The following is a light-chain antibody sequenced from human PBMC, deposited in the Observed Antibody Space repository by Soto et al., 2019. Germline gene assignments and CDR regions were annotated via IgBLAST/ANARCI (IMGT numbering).Light chain of an antibody. J-gene: IGKJ3*01. CDR3: QQYYSTPLFT. V-gene: IGKV4-1*01. CDR2: WAS. CDR1: QSVLYTSNNKNY. Sequence: DLVMTQSPDSLAVSLGERATINCKSSQSVLYTSNNKNYLAWYQQKPGQPPKLLIYWASTRESGVPDRFSGSGSGTDFTLTISSLQAEDVAVYYCQQYYSTPLFTCGPGTKVDIK.